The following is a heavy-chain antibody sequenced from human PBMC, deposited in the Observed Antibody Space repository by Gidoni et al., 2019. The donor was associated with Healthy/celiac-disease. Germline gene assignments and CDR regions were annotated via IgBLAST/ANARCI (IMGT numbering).Heavy chain of an antibody. J-gene: IGHJ6*02. CDR1: GVALSSDA. CDR2: IRGSGGST. D-gene: IGHD5-18*01. CDR3: AKAKRGYAYYYYGMDV. V-gene: IGHV3-23*01. Sequence: EVQLLELGGGSVQPGGSLRPSWSASGVALSSDALSWVRQAPGKGLEGVSAIRGSGGSTYNADSVKGRFTISRDNSKNTLYLQMNSLRAEDTAVYYCAKAKRGYAYYYYGMDVWGQGTTVTVSS.